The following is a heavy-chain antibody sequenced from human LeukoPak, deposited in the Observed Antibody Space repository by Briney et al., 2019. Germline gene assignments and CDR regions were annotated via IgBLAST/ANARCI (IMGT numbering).Heavy chain of an antibody. Sequence: GGSLRLSCAASGLTFDDYCMSWVRQATGKGVEWGANIREDGSEKIYVDSVEGRVHLSRDNAKNSLLQQMSNLRDNDTAIYYCARDVGISFWGQGTLVTVSS. V-gene: IGHV3-7*01. CDR2: IREDGSEK. CDR1: GLTFDDYC. CDR3: ARDVGISF. J-gene: IGHJ4*02. D-gene: IGHD6-13*01.